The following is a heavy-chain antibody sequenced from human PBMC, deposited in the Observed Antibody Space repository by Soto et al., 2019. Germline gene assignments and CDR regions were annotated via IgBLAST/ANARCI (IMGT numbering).Heavy chain of an antibody. CDR1: GFTFSNYG. CDR3: AKARSILGVGIISAYYYFMGG. Sequence: PGGSLRLSCAASGFTFSNYGIHWVRQAPGKGLEWVAVISFDGSNKYYADSVKGRFTISRDNSKNTLYLQMNSLRAEDTAGYYRAKARSILGVGIISAYYYFMGGWGKGTTGTVAS. V-gene: IGHV3-30*18. D-gene: IGHD3-3*01. J-gene: IGHJ6*04. CDR2: ISFDGSNK.